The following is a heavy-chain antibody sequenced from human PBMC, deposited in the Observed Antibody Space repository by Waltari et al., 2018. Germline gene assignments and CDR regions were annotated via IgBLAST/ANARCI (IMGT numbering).Heavy chain of an antibody. D-gene: IGHD6-13*01. CDR2: IKQDGSEK. V-gene: IGHV3-7*01. CDR3: ARVDSSSWY. Sequence: EVQLVESGGGLVQPGGSLRLSCAASGLTFSSYWMSWVRQAPGKGLEWVANIKQDGSEKYYVDSVKGRFTIYRDNAKNSLYLQMNSLRAEDTAVYYCARVDSSSWYWGQGTLVTVSA. CDR1: GLTFSSYW. J-gene: IGHJ4*02.